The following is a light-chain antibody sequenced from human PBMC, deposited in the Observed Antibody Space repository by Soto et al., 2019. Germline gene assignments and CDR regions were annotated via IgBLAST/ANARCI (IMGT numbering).Light chain of an antibody. CDR2: VNSDGSH. J-gene: IGLJ2*01. CDR3: QTWGTGIVV. Sequence: QSVLTQSPSASASLGDSVKLTCTLSSGHSSYAIAWHQHQPGKGPRFLMKVNSDGSHTEGDGIPDRFSGSSSGAERFLTISSLQSEDEADDYCQTWGTGIVVFGGGTKLTVL. CDR1: SGHSSYA. V-gene: IGLV4-69*01.